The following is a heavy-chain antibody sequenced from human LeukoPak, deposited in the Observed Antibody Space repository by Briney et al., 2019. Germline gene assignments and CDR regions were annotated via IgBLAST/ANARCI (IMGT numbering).Heavy chain of an antibody. CDR2: IYHSGST. CDR3: ARGGSSTWRTIDY. V-gene: IGHV4-30-2*01. J-gene: IGHJ4*02. Sequence: SQTLSLTCAVSGGSISSGGYSWSWIRQPPGKGLEWIGYIYHSGSTYYNPSLKSRVTISADRSKNQFSLKLSSVTAADTAVYYCARGGSSTWRTIDYWGQGTLVTVSS. CDR1: GGSISSGGYS. D-gene: IGHD1/OR15-1a*01.